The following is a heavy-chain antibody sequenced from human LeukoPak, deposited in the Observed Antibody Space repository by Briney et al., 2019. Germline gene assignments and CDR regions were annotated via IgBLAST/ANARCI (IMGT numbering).Heavy chain of an antibody. Sequence: GGSLRLSCAASGFTFSSYSMNWVRQAPGKGPEWVSSISSSSSYIYYADSVKGRFTISRDNAKNSLYLQMNSLRAEDTAVYYCARDRGRDQIFDYWGQGTLVTVSS. J-gene: IGHJ4*02. CDR2: ISSSSSYI. V-gene: IGHV3-21*01. D-gene: IGHD2-2*01. CDR3: ARDRGRDQIFDY. CDR1: GFTFSSYS.